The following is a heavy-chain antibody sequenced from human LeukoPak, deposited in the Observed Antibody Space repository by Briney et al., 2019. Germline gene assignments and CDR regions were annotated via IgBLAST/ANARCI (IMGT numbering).Heavy chain of an antibody. D-gene: IGHD5-18*01. Sequence: GALRLSCAASGFTFSIYWMHWVRQPPGKGLVWVSRINSDGSSTSYADSVKGRFTISRDNAKNTLYLQMNSLRVEYTALYYCARDAPGNTALDYWGQGSLVTVSS. J-gene: IGHJ4*02. CDR1: GFTFSIYW. V-gene: IGHV3-74*01. CDR2: INSDGSST. CDR3: ARDAPGNTALDY.